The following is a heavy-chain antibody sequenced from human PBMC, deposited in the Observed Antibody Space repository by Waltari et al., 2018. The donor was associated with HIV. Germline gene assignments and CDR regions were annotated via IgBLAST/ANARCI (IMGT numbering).Heavy chain of an antibody. CDR2: IYYSGIT. V-gene: IGHV4-59*01. D-gene: IGHD3-22*01. CDR1: GGSISSYY. CDR3: ARANYDSSGYYYLNYFDY. Sequence: QVQLQESGPGLVKPSETLSLTCSVSGGSISSYYWSWIRQPPGKGLEWIGYIYYSGITNYNPSLKSRVTISVDTSKNQFSLKLSSVTAADTAVYYCARANYDSSGYYYLNYFDYWGQGTLVTVSS. J-gene: IGHJ4*02.